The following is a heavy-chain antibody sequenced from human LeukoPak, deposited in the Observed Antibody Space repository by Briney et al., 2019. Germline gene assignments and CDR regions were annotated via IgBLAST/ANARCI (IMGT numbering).Heavy chain of an antibody. CDR2: INHSGST. CDR3: ARVELLWFGAEGYFDY. CDR1: GGSFSGYY. J-gene: IGHJ4*02. V-gene: IGHV4-34*01. Sequence: SETLSLTCAVYGGSFSGYYWSWIRQPPGKGLEWIGEINHSGSTNYNPSLKSRVTISVDTSKNQFSLRLSSVTAADTAVYYCARVELLWFGAEGYFDYWGQGTLVTVSS. D-gene: IGHD3-10*01.